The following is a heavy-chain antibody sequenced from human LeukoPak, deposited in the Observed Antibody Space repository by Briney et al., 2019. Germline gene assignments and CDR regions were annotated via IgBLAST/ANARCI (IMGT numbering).Heavy chain of an antibody. CDR3: SKWKAIVLVPAARSPIDY. V-gene: IGHV3-21*04. D-gene: IGHD2-2*01. Sequence: PGGSLRLSCAASGFTFSSYSINWVRQAPGKGLEWVSSISSSSSYIYYADSVKGRFTISRDNSKHTLYLQMNSLRAEDTAVYYCSKWKAIVLVPAARSPIDYWGQGTLVTVSS. J-gene: IGHJ4*02. CDR2: ISSSSSYI. CDR1: GFTFSSYS.